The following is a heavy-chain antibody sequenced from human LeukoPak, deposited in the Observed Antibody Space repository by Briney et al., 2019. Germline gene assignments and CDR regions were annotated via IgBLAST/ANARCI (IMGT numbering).Heavy chain of an antibody. CDR3: ARTGPLGYCSSTSCYGYYYYYMDV. V-gene: IGHV1-18*01. D-gene: IGHD2-2*01. CDR1: GYTFTSYG. Sequence: ASVKVSCKASGYTFTSYGISWVRQAPGQGLEWMGWISAYNGNTNYAQKLQGRVTMTTDTSTSTAYMELRSLRSDDTAVYYCARTGPLGYCSSTSCYGYYYYYMDVWGKGTTVTVSS. J-gene: IGHJ6*03. CDR2: ISAYNGNT.